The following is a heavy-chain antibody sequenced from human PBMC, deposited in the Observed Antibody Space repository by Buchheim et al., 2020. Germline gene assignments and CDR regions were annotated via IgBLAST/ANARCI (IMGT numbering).Heavy chain of an antibody. CDR3: ARVTVTTDYYYGMDV. CDR2: IYYSGST. D-gene: IGHD4-11*01. J-gene: IGHJ6*02. Sequence: QVQLQESGPGLVKPSQTLSLTCTVSGGSISCGVYYWRWTRQHPGEGLEWIGYIYYSGSTYYNPSLKSRVTISIDTTKNQLSLKLSSVTAADTAVYYCARVTVTTDYYYGMDVWGQGTT. V-gene: IGHV4-31*03. CDR1: GGSISCGVYY.